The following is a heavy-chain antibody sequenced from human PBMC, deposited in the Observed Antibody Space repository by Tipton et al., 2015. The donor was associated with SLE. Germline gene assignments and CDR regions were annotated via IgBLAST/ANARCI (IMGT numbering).Heavy chain of an antibody. CDR2: IYYSGST. J-gene: IGHJ4*02. CDR3: ARDATIFGVVTFFDY. V-gene: IGHV4-39*07. Sequence: TLSLTCTVSGGSISSSSYYWGWIRQPPGKGLEWIGSIYYSGSTYYNPSLKSRVTISVDTSKNQFSLKPSSVTAADTAVYYCARDATIFGVVTFFDYWGQGTLVTVSS. D-gene: IGHD3-3*01. CDR1: GGSISSSSYY.